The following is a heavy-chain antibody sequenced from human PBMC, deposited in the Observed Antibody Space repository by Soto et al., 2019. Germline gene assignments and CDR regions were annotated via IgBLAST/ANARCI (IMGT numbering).Heavy chain of an antibody. D-gene: IGHD6-6*01. CDR1: CDTFTSYG. Sequence: VTCTATCDTFTSYGISWVRQAPGQGLEWMGWISAYNGNTNYAQKLQGRVTMTTDTSTSTAYMELRSLRSYYSAVYYCVLSIAAASPYWGKGTLVTV. V-gene: IGHV1-18*01. CDR3: VLSIAAASPY. J-gene: IGHJ1*01. CDR2: ISAYNGNT.